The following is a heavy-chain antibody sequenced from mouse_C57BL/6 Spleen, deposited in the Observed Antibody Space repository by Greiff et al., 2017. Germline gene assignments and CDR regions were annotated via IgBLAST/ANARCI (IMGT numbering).Heavy chain of an antibody. Sequence: EVQGVESGGGLVKPGGSLKLSCAASGFTFSDYGMHWVRQAPEKGLEWVAYISSGSSTIYYADTVKGRFTISRDNAKNTLFLQMTSLRSEDTAMYYCASPRWLLRNYAMDYWGQGTPVTVSS. CDR1: GFTFSDYG. D-gene: IGHD2-3*01. J-gene: IGHJ4*01. CDR3: ASPRWLLRNYAMDY. CDR2: ISSGSSTI. V-gene: IGHV5-17*01.